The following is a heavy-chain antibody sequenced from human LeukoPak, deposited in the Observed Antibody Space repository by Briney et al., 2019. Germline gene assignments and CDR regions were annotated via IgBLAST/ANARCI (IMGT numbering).Heavy chain of an antibody. V-gene: IGHV3-7*01. D-gene: IGHD3-9*01. CDR2: IKQDGCDL. CDR3: AIDKNWLADC. J-gene: IGHJ4*02. Sequence: GGSLSLSCAASGFTLSYYWMNWVRQAPGKGREWVACIKQDGCDLHYVDSVRGRFTVSRDNAKNSLYLQMDGLRAEYSSMYYCAIDKNWLADCGDEGTVVTVSS. CDR1: GFTLSYYW.